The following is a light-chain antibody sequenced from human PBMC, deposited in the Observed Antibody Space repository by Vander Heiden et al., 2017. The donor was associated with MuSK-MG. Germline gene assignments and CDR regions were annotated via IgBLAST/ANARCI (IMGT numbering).Light chain of an antibody. CDR1: KLGEKY. Sequence: SYELTQPPSVSVSPGQTASSTCSGDKLGEKYACWYQQKPGQSPVLVIYQDSKRPSGIPERFSGSNSGKTATLTISGTQAMDDADYYCQEWDSSTVVFGGGTKLTVL. J-gene: IGLJ2*01. CDR2: QDS. V-gene: IGLV3-1*01. CDR3: QEWDSSTVV.